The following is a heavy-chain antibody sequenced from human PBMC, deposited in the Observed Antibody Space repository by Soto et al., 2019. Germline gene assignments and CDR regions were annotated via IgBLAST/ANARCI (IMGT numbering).Heavy chain of an antibody. CDR2: TIPMFAAT. CDR1: GGSFSDFA. D-gene: IGHD4-4*01. Sequence: QVQLAQSGAEVRQPGSSVKVSCRASGGSFSDFAFSWVRQAPGQGLEWMGGTIPMFAATKYEQRFQGRINNNADASTRTVYLALSSLTSDDSAVYYCSRGGIVAVPAALSSYDDYTNYRFDSWGQGPLVSVSS. CDR3: SRGGIVAVPAALSSYDDYTNYRFDS. V-gene: IGHV1-69*01. J-gene: IGHJ4*02.